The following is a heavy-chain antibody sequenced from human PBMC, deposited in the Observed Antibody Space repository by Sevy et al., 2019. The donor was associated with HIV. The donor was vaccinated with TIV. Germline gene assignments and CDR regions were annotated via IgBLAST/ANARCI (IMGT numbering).Heavy chain of an antibody. Sequence: GGSLRLSCVASGFRFDDYAMHWVGQVPGKSPEWVSGISWNSNKIGYADPVKGRFTISRDSARNSVYLQMSSLRPEDTALYYCVKDLGGIETLDYYSYYGMDVWGQGTTVTVSS. CDR3: VKDLGGIETLDYYSYYGMDV. CDR1: GFRFDDYA. CDR2: ISWNSNKI. D-gene: IGHD3-16*01. J-gene: IGHJ6*02. V-gene: IGHV3-9*01.